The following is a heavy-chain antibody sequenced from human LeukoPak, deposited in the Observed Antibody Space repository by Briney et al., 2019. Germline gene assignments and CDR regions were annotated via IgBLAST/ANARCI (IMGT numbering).Heavy chain of an antibody. Sequence: ASVKVSCKASGYTFTSYDINWVRQATGQGLEWMGWMNTNSGNTGHAQKFQGRLTMARDTSTNTAYMELSSLRSEDTAVYYCARGGDIAVVPAAMVGPWGQGTLVTVSS. CDR1: GYTFTSYD. D-gene: IGHD2-2*01. J-gene: IGHJ5*02. CDR3: ARGGDIAVVPAAMVGP. CDR2: MNTNSGNT. V-gene: IGHV1-8*01.